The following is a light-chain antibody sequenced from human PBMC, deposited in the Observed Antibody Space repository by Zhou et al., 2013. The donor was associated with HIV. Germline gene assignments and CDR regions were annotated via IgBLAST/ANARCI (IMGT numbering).Light chain of an antibody. CDR2: ITS. J-gene: IGKJ1*01. CDR1: QGISNS. CDR3: QQSYDTPWT. V-gene: IGKV1-17*03. Sequence: DIQMTQSPSAMSASVGDRVTITCRASQGISNSLDWFQQKAGKISQRLIYITSSLESGVPSRFSGSGSGTDFTLTISTLQPEDFAIYFCQQSYDTPWTFGQGTKVDIK.